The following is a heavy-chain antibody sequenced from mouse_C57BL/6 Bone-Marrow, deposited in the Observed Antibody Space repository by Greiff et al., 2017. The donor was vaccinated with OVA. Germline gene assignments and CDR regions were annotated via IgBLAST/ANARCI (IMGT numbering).Heavy chain of an antibody. CDR2: IWTGGGT. Sequence: VQVVESGPGLVAPSQSLSITCTVSGFSLTSYAISWVRQPPGKGLEWLGVIWTGGGTNYNSALKSRLSISKDNSKSQVFLKMNSLQTDDTARYYCASIYYDYTWFAYWGQGTLVTVSA. V-gene: IGHV2-9-1*01. CDR1: GFSLTSYA. J-gene: IGHJ3*01. CDR3: ASIYYDYTWFAY. D-gene: IGHD2-4*01.